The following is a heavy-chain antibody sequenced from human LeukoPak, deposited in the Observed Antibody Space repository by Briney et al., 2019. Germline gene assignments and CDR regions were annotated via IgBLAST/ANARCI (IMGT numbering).Heavy chain of an antibody. CDR3: ARGSQGYSSGWNLNRYYYMDV. D-gene: IGHD6-19*01. CDR1: GGSISSYY. Sequence: SETLSLTCTVSGGSISSYYWSWIRQPPGKGLEWIGYIYYSGSTNYNPSLKSRVTISVDTSKNQFSLKLSSVTAADTAVYYCARGSQGYSSGWNLNRYYYMDVWGKGTTVTVSS. J-gene: IGHJ6*03. V-gene: IGHV4-59*01. CDR2: IYYSGST.